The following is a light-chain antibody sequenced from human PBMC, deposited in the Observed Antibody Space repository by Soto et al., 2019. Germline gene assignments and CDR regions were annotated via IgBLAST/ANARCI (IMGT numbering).Light chain of an antibody. Sequence: QSALTQPRSVSGSPGQSVTISCTGTSSDIGGYYYVSWYQQHPGKAPKLLVYDVTKRPSGVPDRFSGSKSGNTASLTITGLQAEDEADYYCCSYTGSYTFVFGGGTKVTVL. J-gene: IGLJ2*01. CDR1: SSDIGGYYY. CDR2: DVT. CDR3: CSYTGSYTFV. V-gene: IGLV2-11*01.